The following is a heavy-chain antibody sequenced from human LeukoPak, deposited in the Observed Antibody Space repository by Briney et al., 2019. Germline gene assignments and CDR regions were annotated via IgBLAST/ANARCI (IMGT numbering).Heavy chain of an antibody. V-gene: IGHV1-18*01. CDR1: GYTFSTYG. D-gene: IGHD3-10*01. Sequence: EASVKVSCKSSGYTFSTYGISWVRHAPGQGLEWMGYISVNNGNTNYAQKLQGRVTMTTDTSTSTAYMELRSLRSDDTAVYYCAREVRGVIIMWGQGTVVTVSS. CDR3: AREVRGVIIM. CDR2: ISVNNGNT. J-gene: IGHJ4*02.